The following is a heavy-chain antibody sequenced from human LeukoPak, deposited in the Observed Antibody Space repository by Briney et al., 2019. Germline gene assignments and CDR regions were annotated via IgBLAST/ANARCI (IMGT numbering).Heavy chain of an antibody. CDR3: ARHYGP. CDR1: GGSVNSHY. CDR2: IYYTGSA. D-gene: IGHD3-16*01. V-gene: IGHV4-59*02. J-gene: IGHJ5*02. Sequence: SETLSLTCTVSGGSVNSHYWSWIRQPPGKGLELIGFIYYTGSASNNPSLKSRVTISVDTSKNQFSLKLNSVTAADTAVYYCARHYGPWGQGTLVTVSS.